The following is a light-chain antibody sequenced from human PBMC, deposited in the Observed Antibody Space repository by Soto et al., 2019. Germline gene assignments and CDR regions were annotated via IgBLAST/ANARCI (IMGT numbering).Light chain of an antibody. V-gene: IGLV2-14*01. CDR3: SSYTSSSTL. Sequence: QSVLTQPASVSGSPGQSITISCTGTSSDVGGYNYVSWYQQHPGKAPKLMIYEVSNRPSGVSNRFPDSKSGNTASLTISGLQAEDEADYYCSSYTSSSTLFGTGTKLTVL. CDR1: SSDVGGYNY. J-gene: IGLJ1*01. CDR2: EVS.